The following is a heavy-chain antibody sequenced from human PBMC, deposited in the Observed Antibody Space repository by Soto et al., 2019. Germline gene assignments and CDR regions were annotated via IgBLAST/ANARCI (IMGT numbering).Heavy chain of an antibody. V-gene: IGHV1-69*01. CDR2: IIPIFGTA. Sequence: QVQLVQSGAEVKKPGSSVKVSCKASGGTFSSYAISWVRQAPGQGLEWMGGIIPIFGTANYAQKFQGRVTITADESTSTAYMELSSLRSEDTAVYDCARERYSSSSSGYYPFDYWGQGTLVTVSS. CDR1: GGTFSSYA. D-gene: IGHD6-6*01. J-gene: IGHJ4*02. CDR3: ARERYSSSSSGYYPFDY.